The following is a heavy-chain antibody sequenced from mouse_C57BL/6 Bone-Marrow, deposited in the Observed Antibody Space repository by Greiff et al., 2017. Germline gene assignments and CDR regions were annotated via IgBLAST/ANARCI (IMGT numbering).Heavy chain of an antibody. CDR3: ARNYYGSSHWYFDV. J-gene: IGHJ1*03. Sequence: VQLQQSGPGLVAPSQSLSITCTVSGFSLPSYAISWVRQPPGKGLEWLGVIWTGGGTNYNSALKSRLSISKDNSKSHVFLKMNSLQTDDTARYYCARNYYGSSHWYFDVWGTGTTVTVSS. CDR1: GFSLPSYA. V-gene: IGHV2-9-1*01. D-gene: IGHD1-1*01. CDR2: IWTGGGT.